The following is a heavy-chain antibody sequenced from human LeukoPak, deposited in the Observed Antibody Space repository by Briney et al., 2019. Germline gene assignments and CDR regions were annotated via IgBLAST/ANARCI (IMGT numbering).Heavy chain of an antibody. CDR1: GGSMSSYY. V-gene: IGHV4-59*08. CDR2: IYYSGST. Sequence: PSETLSLTCTVSGGSMSSYYWSWIRQPPGKGLEWIGYIYYSGSTKYNPSLKSRVTISVDTSKNQFSLKLSSVTTADTAVYYCARGARAGYNLEPFDYWGQGTLVTVSS. J-gene: IGHJ4*02. D-gene: IGHD5-24*01. CDR3: ARGARAGYNLEPFDY.